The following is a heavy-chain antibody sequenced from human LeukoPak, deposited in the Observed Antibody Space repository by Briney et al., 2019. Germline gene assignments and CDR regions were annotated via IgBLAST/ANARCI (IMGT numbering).Heavy chain of an antibody. CDR2: INHSGST. CDR1: GGSFSGYY. D-gene: IGHD3-10*01. Sequence: SETLSLTCAVYGGSFSGYYWSWIRQPPGKGLEWIGEINHSGSTKYNPSLKNQVTISVDTSKNQFSLKLTSVTAADTAVYYCASRPLSFYGSGITGGWFDPWGQGTLVTVSS. J-gene: IGHJ5*02. CDR3: ASRPLSFYGSGITGGWFDP. V-gene: IGHV4-34*01.